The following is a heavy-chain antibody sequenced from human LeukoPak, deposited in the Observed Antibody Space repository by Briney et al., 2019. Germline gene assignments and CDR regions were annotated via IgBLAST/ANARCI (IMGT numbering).Heavy chain of an antibody. CDR1: GFTFSSYS. V-gene: IGHV3-21*01. J-gene: IGHJ6*02. CDR2: ISSSSNYI. CDR3: ARVAVGATYYYYGMDV. Sequence: GGSLSLSCAASGFTFSSYSMNWVRQAPGKGLEWVSSISSSSNYIYYADSVKGRFTISRDNAKNSLYLQMNSLRAEDTAVYYCARVAVGATYYYYGMDVWGQGTTVTVSS. D-gene: IGHD1-26*01.